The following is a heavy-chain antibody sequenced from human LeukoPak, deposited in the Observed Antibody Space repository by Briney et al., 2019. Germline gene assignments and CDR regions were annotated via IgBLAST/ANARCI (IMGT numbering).Heavy chain of an antibody. J-gene: IGHJ4*02. CDR3: ARRYYDILTGRYGAVAFDY. D-gene: IGHD3-9*01. CDR1: GGSISSSNYY. Sequence: SETLSLTCTVSGGSISSSNYYWGWIRQPPGRGLEWIGSIYYSGSTYYNPSLKSRVTISVDTSKNQFSLKLSSVTAADTAVYYCARRYYDILTGRYGAVAFDYWGQGTLVTVSS. CDR2: IYYSGST. V-gene: IGHV4-39*01.